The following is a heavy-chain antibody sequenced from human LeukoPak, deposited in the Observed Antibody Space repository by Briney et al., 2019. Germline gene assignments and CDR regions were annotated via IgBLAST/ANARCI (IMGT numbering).Heavy chain of an antibody. V-gene: IGHV3-30*02. CDR1: GFTFSSYG. CDR3: AKHNLGVATRTAYGFDI. Sequence: GGSLRLSCAASGFTFSSYGMHWVRQAPGKGLGWVAFIRYDGSNKYYADSVKGRFTISRDNSKNTLYLQMNSLRAEDTAVYCCAKHNLGVATRTAYGFDIWGQGTMVTVSS. D-gene: IGHD5-12*01. CDR2: IRYDGSNK. J-gene: IGHJ3*02.